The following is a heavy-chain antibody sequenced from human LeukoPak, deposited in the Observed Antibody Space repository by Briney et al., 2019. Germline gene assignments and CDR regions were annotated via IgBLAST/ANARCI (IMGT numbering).Heavy chain of an antibody. Sequence: SETLSLTCTVSGGSITSSSYYWSWIRQPPGKGLEWIGEINHSGSTNYNPSLKSRVTISVDTSKNQFSLKLSSVTAADTAVYYCARQGQWLPFDYWGQGTLVTVSS. D-gene: IGHD6-19*01. CDR3: ARQGQWLPFDY. V-gene: IGHV4-39*01. CDR2: INHSGST. CDR1: GGSITSSSYY. J-gene: IGHJ4*02.